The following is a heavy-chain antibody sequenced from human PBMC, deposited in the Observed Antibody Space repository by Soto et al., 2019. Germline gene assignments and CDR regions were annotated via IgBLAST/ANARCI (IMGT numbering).Heavy chain of an antibody. D-gene: IGHD5-18*01. CDR2: IKSKTDGGTT. CDR1: GFTFSNAW. V-gene: IGHV3-15*07. J-gene: IGHJ6*02. CDR3: ARGSGYGDV. Sequence: GGSLRLSCAASGFTFSNAWINWVRQAPGKGLEWVGRIKSKTDGGTTDFAAPVKGRFAISRDDSKNMLYLQMNSLRDEDTAVYYCARGSGYGDVWGQGTTVTVSS.